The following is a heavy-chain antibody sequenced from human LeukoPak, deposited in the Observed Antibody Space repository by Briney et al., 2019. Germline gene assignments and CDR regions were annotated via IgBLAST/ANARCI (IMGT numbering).Heavy chain of an antibody. CDR3: VRQDCSGGSCYLDS. Sequence: GRSLRLSCAASGFIFSNYAMHWVRQAPSKGLDWVAVISYHGKDQYYADSVKGRFTISRDYSKNTLDLQMNSLRTEDTAVYYCVRQDCSGGSCYLDSWGQGTLVTVSS. V-gene: IGHV3-30*04. CDR1: GFIFSNYA. D-gene: IGHD2-15*01. J-gene: IGHJ4*02. CDR2: ISYHGKDQ.